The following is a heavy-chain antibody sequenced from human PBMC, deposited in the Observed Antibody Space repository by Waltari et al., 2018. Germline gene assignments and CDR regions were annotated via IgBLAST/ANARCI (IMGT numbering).Heavy chain of an antibody. CDR3: ARDPGLLISGVDY. D-gene: IGHD3-10*01. Sequence: QVQLVASGVGLVKPGGSLRLSCAAPGFIFLDYYLRLLRQAPGKGLEWVAYLSSSGRPIYYADSVKARFTISRDTAKNSLYLQMNSMRVEDTAVYYCARDPGLLISGVDYWGQGTLVTVSS. V-gene: IGHV3-11*01. J-gene: IGHJ4*02. CDR1: GFIFLDYY. CDR2: LSSSGRPI.